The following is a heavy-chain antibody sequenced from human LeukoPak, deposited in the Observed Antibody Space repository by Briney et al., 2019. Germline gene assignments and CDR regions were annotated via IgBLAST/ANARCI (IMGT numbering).Heavy chain of an antibody. D-gene: IGHD3-9*01. CDR3: ARLFRYFDWLEDY. V-gene: IGHV4-34*01. CDR2: INHSGST. J-gene: IGHJ4*02. Sequence: SETLSLTCTVSGDSISSYYWSWIRQPPGKGLEWIGEINHSGSTNYNPSLKSRVTISVDTSKNQFSLKLSSVTAADTAVYYCARLFRYFDWLEDYWGQGTLVTVSS. CDR1: GDSISSYY.